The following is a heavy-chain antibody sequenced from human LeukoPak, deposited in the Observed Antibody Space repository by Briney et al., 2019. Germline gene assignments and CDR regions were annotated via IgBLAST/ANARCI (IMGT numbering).Heavy chain of an antibody. CDR3: ARDVGSGWYGGYFDY. CDR2: IKQDGSEK. V-gene: IGHV3-7*01. J-gene: IGHJ4*02. D-gene: IGHD6-19*01. CDR1: GFTFSSYW. Sequence: TGGSLRLSCAASGFTFSSYWMSWVRQAPGKGLEWVANIKQDGSEKYYVDSVKGRFTISRDNAKNSLYLQMNSLRAEDTAVYYCARDVGSGWYGGYFDYWGQGTLVTVSS.